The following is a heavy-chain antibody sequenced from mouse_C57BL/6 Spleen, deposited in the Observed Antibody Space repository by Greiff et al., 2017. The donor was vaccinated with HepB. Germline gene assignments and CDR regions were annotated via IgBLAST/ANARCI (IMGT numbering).Heavy chain of an antibody. D-gene: IGHD1-1*01. CDR1: GYAFSSSW. CDR2: IYPGDGDT. CDR3: AILLRLDY. Sequence: VQLQQSGPELVKPGASVKISCKASGYAFSSSWMNWVKQRPGKGLEWIGRIYPGDGDTNYNGKFKGKATLTADKSSSTAYMQLSSLTSEDSAVYFCAILLRLDYWGQGTTLTVSS. V-gene: IGHV1-82*01. J-gene: IGHJ2*01.